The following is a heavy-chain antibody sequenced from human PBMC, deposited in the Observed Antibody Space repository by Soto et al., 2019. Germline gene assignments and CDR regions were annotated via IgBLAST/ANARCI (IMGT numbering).Heavy chain of an antibody. CDR1: GFTFSSYA. CDR3: SHLPRSSFFH. J-gene: IGHJ4*02. V-gene: IGHV3-23*01. CDR2: ITGSGGST. D-gene: IGHD3-3*01. Sequence: EVQLLESGGGLVQPGGSLRLSCAASGFTFSSYAMSWVRQAPGKGLEWVSGITGSGGSTYYADSVQGRFTLSRDNSKNTLYLLLISLRAEDTALYYSSHLPRSSFFHWSQRPLVTVSS.